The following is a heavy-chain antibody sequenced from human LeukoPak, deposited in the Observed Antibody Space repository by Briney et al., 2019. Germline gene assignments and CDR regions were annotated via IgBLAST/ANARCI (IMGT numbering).Heavy chain of an antibody. J-gene: IGHJ4*02. CDR1: GYTFTGYY. CDR3: ARQRYYDSSGYYY. Sequence: ASVKVSCKASGYTFTGYYMHWVRQAPGQGLEWMGWINPNSGGTNYAQKFQGRVTMTRDTSISTAYMELSRLRSDDTAVYYCARQRYYDSSGYYYWGQGTLVTVSS. V-gene: IGHV1-2*02. D-gene: IGHD3-22*01. CDR2: INPNSGGT.